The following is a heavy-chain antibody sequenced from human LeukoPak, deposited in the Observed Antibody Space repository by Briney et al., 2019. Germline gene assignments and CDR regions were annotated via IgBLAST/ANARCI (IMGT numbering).Heavy chain of an antibody. CDR3: ARQVGLNSGYDSDAFDI. CDR1: GGSISSSSYY. D-gene: IGHD5-12*01. J-gene: IGHJ3*02. V-gene: IGHV4-39*01. CDR2: IYYSGST. Sequence: PSETLSLTCTVSGGSISSSSYYWGWIRQPPGKGLEWIGSIYYSGSTYYNPSLKSRVTISVDTSKNQFSLKLSSVTAADTAVYYCARQVGLNSGYDSDAFDIWGQGTMVTVSS.